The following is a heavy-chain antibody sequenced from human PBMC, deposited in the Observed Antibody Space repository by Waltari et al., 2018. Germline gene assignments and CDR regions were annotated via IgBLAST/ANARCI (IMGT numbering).Heavy chain of an antibody. V-gene: IGHV3-49*03. CDR3: TRSDRGGGSLFDY. CDR2: IRSKAYGGTT. D-gene: IGHD3-16*01. CDR1: GFTFGDYA. J-gene: IGHJ4*02. Sequence: EVQLVESGGGLVQPGRSLRLSCTASGFTFGDYAMSWFRQAPGKGLEWVGFIRSKAYGGTTEYAASVKGRFTISRDDSKSIAYLQMNSLKTEDTAVYYCTRSDRGGGSLFDYWGQGTLVTVSS.